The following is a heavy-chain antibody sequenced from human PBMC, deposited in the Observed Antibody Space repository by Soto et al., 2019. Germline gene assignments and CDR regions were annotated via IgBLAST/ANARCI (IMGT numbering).Heavy chain of an antibody. Sequence: GESLKISCKGSGYSFTSYWIGWVRQMPGKGLEWMGIIYPGDSDTRYSPSFQGQDTISADKSISTAYLQWSSLKASDTAMYYCASYGTCSGGSCDLDYWGQGTLVTVSS. V-gene: IGHV5-51*01. J-gene: IGHJ4*02. CDR3: ASYGTCSGGSCDLDY. D-gene: IGHD2-15*01. CDR2: IYPGDSDT. CDR1: GYSFTSYW.